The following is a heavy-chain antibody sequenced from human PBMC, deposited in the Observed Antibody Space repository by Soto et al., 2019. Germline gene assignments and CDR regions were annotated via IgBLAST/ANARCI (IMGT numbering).Heavy chain of an antibody. CDR3: ARQPVAGTAFFDY. Sequence: QVQLVQSGAEVKKPGASVKVSCKASGYTFTSYGISWVRQAPGQGLEWMGGISAYNGNTNYAQKLQGRVTMTTDTSTLTAYMELRSPRSDATAVYDCARQPVAGTAFFDYWGQGTLVTVSS. V-gene: IGHV1-18*01. CDR2: ISAYNGNT. CDR1: GYTFTSYG. J-gene: IGHJ4*02. D-gene: IGHD6-19*01.